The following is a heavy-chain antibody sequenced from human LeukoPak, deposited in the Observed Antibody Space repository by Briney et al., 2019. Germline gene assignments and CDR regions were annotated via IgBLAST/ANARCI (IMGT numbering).Heavy chain of an antibody. J-gene: IGHJ3*02. CDR1: GFTFSSYA. CDR3: AKGRYSGYDHFDVFAFDI. V-gene: IGHV3-23*01. D-gene: IGHD5-12*01. Sequence: GGSLRLSCAASGFTFSSYAMSWVRQAPGKGLEWVSAISGSGGSTYYADSVKGRFTISRDNSKNTLYLQMNSLRAEDTAVYYCAKGRYSGYDHFDVFAFDIWGQGTMVTVSS. CDR2: ISGSGGST.